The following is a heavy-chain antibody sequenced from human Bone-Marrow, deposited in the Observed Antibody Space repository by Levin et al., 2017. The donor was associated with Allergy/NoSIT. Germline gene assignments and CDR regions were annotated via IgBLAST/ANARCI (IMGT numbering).Heavy chain of an antibody. CDR1: GYSFTSYW. D-gene: IGHD6-13*01. CDR3: ARGATADTDYAFDI. J-gene: IGHJ3*02. V-gene: IGHV5-51*01. CDR2: VFPGDSEA. Sequence: GESLKISCKGAGYSFTSYWIAWVRRMPGKGLEWMGIVFPGDSEARYSPSFRGQVTMSADKSISTAYLQWSSLKASDTAMYYCARGATADTDYAFDIWGQGTMVIVSS.